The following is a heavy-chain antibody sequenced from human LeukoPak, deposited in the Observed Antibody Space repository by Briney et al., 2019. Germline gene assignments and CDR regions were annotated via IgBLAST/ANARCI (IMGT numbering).Heavy chain of an antibody. CDR3: ARGVMATILTPFDY. V-gene: IGHV4-4*07. CDR1: GGSISSYY. D-gene: IGHD5-24*01. J-gene: IGHJ4*02. CDR2: IYTSGSI. Sequence: PSETLSLTCTVSGGSISSYYWSWIRQPAGKGLEWIGRIYTSGSITYNPSLKSRVSMSVDTSKNQFSLKLSSVTAADTAVYYCARGVMATILTPFDYWGQGTLVTVSS.